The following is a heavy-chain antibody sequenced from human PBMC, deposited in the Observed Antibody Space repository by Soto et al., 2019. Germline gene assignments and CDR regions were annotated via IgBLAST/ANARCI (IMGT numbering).Heavy chain of an antibody. CDR2: ISYDGSNE. CDR3: AKAEDSGSYSELSDWFDP. V-gene: IGHV3-30*18. J-gene: IGHJ5*02. D-gene: IGHD1-26*01. Sequence: PGGSLRLSCAASGFTFSNYGIHWISQAPGKGLEWVAVISYDGSNEYYAASVKGRFTISRDNSKNTVYLQMNSLSTEDTAVYYCAKAEDSGSYSELSDWFDPWGQGALVTVSS. CDR1: GFTFSNYG.